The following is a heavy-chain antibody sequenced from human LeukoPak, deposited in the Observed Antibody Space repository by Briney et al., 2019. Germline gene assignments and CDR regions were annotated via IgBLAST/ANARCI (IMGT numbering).Heavy chain of an antibody. V-gene: IGHV3-9*01. CDR3: AKDTIRHYYYGMDV. Sequence: GGSLRFSCAASGFTFDDYAMHWVRQAPGKGLEWVSGISWNSGSIGYADSVKGRFTISRDNAKNSLYLQMNSLRAEDTALYYCAKDTIRHYYYGMDVWGQGTTVTVSS. J-gene: IGHJ6*02. D-gene: IGHD2-2*02. CDR2: ISWNSGSI. CDR1: GFTFDDYA.